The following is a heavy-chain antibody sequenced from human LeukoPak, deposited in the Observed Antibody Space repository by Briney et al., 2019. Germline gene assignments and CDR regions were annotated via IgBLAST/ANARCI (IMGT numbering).Heavy chain of an antibody. CDR2: IIPIFGTA. CDR1: GGTFSSYA. V-gene: IGHV1-69*13. Sequence: ASVKVSCKASGGTFSSYAISWVRQAPGQGLEWMGGIIPIFGTANYAQKFQGRVTITADESTSTAYMELSSLRSEDTAVYYCARAPNLLYSSYDSDWGQGTLVTVSS. D-gene: IGHD5-12*01. J-gene: IGHJ4*02. CDR3: ARAPNLLYSSYDSD.